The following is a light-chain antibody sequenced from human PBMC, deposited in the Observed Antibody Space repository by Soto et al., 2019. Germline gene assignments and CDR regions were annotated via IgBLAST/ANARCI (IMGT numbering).Light chain of an antibody. CDR2: EVS. J-gene: IGLJ3*02. Sequence: QAVVTQPASVSGSPGQSITISCTGTSSDVGGYDYVSWYQQHPSKAPKLIIYEVSDRPSGVSNRFSGSKSGNTASLTISGLQAEEEADYYCSSYTSSNTLMFGGGTKLTVL. CDR1: SSDVGGYDY. V-gene: IGLV2-14*01. CDR3: SSYTSSNTLM.